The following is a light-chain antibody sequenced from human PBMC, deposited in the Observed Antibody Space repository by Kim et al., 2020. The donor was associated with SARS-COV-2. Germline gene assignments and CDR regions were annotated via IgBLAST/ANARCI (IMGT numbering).Light chain of an antibody. CDR1: QGIGNY. J-gene: IGKJ1*01. CDR3: QRYDNAPRT. V-gene: IGKV1-27*01. CDR2: AAS. Sequence: DIQMTQSPSALSASVGDRVTITCRASQGIGNYLAWYQQKPGKVPKLLIYAASTLQSGVPSRFSGSGSGTDFTLTISSLQPEDVATYYCQRYDNAPRTFGQGTKVEIK.